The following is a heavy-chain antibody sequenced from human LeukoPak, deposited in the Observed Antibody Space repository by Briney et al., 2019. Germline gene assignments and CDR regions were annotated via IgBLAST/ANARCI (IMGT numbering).Heavy chain of an antibody. D-gene: IGHD1-26*01. Sequence: PGGSLRLSCAASEFTFDDCAMHWVRQAPGKGLEWVSLISGDGGGTYYADSVKGRFTISRDNSKNSLYLQMNSLRTEDTALYYCAKARVGSKWDSVDYWGQGILVTVSS. CDR3: AKARVGSKWDSVDY. V-gene: IGHV3-43*02. J-gene: IGHJ4*02. CDR2: ISGDGGGT. CDR1: EFTFDDCA.